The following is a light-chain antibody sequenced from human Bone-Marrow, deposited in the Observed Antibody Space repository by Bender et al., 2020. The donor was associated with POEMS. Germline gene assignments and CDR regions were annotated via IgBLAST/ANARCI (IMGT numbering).Light chain of an antibody. CDR1: SGKIAIVY. J-gene: IGLJ3*02. CDR3: QSYDGDTWV. CDR2: EDD. V-gene: IGLV6-57*03. Sequence: NFMLPLPHSVSESPGKTVTTSCTRSSGKIAIVYVHWYQHRPGSAPTTVIFEDDQRRSGVPDQCSGSIDTAANAAALTISGLKTEDEADYYCQSYDGDTWVFGGGTRLTVL.